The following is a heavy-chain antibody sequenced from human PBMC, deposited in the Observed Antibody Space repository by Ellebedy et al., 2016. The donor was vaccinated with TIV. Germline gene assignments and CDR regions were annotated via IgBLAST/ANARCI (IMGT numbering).Heavy chain of an antibody. D-gene: IGHD3-22*01. CDR3: AVVDFC. V-gene: IGHV3-53*01. CDR1: GFAVNSYY. Sequence: PGGSLSLSCTPSGFAVNSYYINWVRQAPGKGLEWVSVLSTSGFTSYADSVKGRFTISSDISKNKLILEMNNLRAEDTAIYYCAVVDFCWGQGTLVTVSS. J-gene: IGHJ4*02. CDR2: LSTSGFT.